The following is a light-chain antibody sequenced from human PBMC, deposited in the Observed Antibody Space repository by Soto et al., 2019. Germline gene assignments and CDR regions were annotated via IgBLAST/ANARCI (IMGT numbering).Light chain of an antibody. Sequence: QLTQSPSFLSASVGARVTITCRASQGISSYLAWYQQKPGKAPKLLIYAASTLQSGVPSRFRGSGSGTELTITISSLQPEDFETYYCQQHNSYPRTFGEGTKVDIK. CDR1: QGISSY. V-gene: IGKV1-9*01. CDR2: AAS. CDR3: QQHNSYPRT. J-gene: IGKJ4*01.